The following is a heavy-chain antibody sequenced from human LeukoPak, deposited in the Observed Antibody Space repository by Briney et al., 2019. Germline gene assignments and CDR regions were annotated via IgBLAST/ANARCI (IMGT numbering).Heavy chain of an antibody. D-gene: IGHD3-10*01. J-gene: IGHJ4*02. Sequence: PGGSLRLSCAASGVTVSNIYMGWVRQAPAKGLDWVSVNCPDGRADYAESVKGRFTISRDSSENTLFLQMNSLRAEDTAVYYCATLKGWYGEGCFDYWGQGTLVTVSS. CDR1: GVTVSNIY. CDR2: NCPDGRA. CDR3: ATLKGWYGEGCFDY. V-gene: IGHV3-53*01.